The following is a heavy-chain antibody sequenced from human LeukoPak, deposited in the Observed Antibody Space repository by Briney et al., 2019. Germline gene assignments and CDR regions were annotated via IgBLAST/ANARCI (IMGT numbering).Heavy chain of an antibody. J-gene: IGHJ4*02. CDR2: INHSGST. Sequence: SETLSLTCAVYGGSFSGYYWSWIRQPPGKGLEWIGEINHSGSTNYNPSLKSRVTISVGTSKNQFSLKLSSVTAADTAVYYCARVEYYDSSGQYYFDYWGQGTLVTVSS. V-gene: IGHV4-34*01. CDR3: ARVEYYDSSGQYYFDY. CDR1: GGSFSGYY. D-gene: IGHD3-22*01.